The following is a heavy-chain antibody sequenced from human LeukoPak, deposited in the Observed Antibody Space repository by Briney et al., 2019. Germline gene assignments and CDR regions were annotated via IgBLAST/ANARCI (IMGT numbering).Heavy chain of an antibody. Sequence: PGGSLRLSCAASGFTFSSYGMHWVRQAPGKGLEWVAVIWYDGSNKYYADSVKGRFTISRDNSKNTLYLQMNSLRAEDTAVYYCAKDLVGATFFPDYWGQGTLVTVSS. CDR2: IWYDGSNK. CDR3: AKDLVGATFFPDY. CDR1: GFTFSSYG. V-gene: IGHV3-33*06. J-gene: IGHJ4*02. D-gene: IGHD1-26*01.